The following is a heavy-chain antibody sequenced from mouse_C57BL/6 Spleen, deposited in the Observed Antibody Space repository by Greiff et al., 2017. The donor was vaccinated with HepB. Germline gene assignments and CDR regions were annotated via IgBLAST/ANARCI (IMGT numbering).Heavy chain of an antibody. CDR2: IYPGDGDT. D-gene: IGHD3-2*02. CDR3: AETAQAPFAY. Sequence: VKLMESGPELVKPGASVKISCKASGYAFSSSWMNWVKQRPGEGLEWIGRIYPGDGDTNYNGKFKGKATLTADKSSSTAYMQLSSLTSEDSAVYFCAETAQAPFAYWGQGTLVTVSA. CDR1: GYAFSSSW. V-gene: IGHV1-82*01. J-gene: IGHJ3*01.